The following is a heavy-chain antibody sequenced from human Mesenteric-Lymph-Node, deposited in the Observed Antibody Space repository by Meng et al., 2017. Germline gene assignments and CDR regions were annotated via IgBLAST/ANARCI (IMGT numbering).Heavy chain of an antibody. CDR3: ARPAGYSSGWYPGSIDY. D-gene: IGHD6-19*01. J-gene: IGHJ4*02. V-gene: IGHV5-51*01. Sequence: KVSCKASGYSFTSYWIGWVRQMPGKGLEWMGIIYPGDSDTRYSPSFQGQVTISADKSISTAYLQWSSLKASDTAMYYCARPAGYSSGWYPGSIDYWGQGTLVTVSS. CDR2: IYPGDSDT. CDR1: GYSFTSYW.